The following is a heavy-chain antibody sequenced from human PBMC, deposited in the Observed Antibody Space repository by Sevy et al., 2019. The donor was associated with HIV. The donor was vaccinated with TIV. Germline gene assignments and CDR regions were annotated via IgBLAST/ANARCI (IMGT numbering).Heavy chain of an antibody. D-gene: IGHD5-18*01. V-gene: IGHV3-11*06. CDR1: GFTFSDHY. Sequence: GGSLTLSCTVSGFTFSDHYISWIRHAPGKGLEWVSYISSGTTYIEYADSVKGRFTISRDNAKNSLYLQMNSLRAEDTAVYYCARVRYNYGQKYFDFWGQGTLVTVSS. J-gene: IGHJ4*02. CDR2: ISSGTTYI. CDR3: ARVRYNYGQKYFDF.